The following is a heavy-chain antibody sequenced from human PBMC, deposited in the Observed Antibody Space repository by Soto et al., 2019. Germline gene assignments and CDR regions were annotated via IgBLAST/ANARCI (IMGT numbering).Heavy chain of an antibody. CDR3: ARLDGTLVSGWFDP. J-gene: IGHJ5*02. V-gene: IGHV4-34*01. CDR2: INHSGST. Sequence: PSETLSLTCAVYGGSFSGYYWSWSRQPPGKVLEWIGEINHSGSTNYNPSLKSRVTISVDTSKNQFSLKLSSVTAADTAVYYCARLDGTLVSGWFDPWGQGTPVNVSS. CDR1: GGSFSGYY. D-gene: IGHD2-8*01.